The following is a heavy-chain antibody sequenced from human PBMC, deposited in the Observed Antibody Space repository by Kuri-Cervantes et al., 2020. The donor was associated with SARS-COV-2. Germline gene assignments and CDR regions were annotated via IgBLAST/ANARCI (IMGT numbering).Heavy chain of an antibody. Sequence: ASVKVSCKASGYTFTGYYMHWVRQAPGQGLEWMGWINPNSGGTNYAQKFQGWVTMTRDTSLTTAYMELTRLTSDDSAVYFCVRGEAARGLMVVFKWRGAGPLHFWGQGTLVTVSS. CDR3: VRGEAARGLMVVFKWRGAGPLHF. V-gene: IGHV1-2*04. CDR2: INPNSGGT. CDR1: GYTFTGYY. J-gene: IGHJ4*02. D-gene: IGHD3-10*01.